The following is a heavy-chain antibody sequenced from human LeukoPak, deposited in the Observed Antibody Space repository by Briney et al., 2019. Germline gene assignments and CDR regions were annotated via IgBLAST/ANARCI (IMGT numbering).Heavy chain of an antibody. Sequence: PGGSRRLSGPASEFTFSSYSRNWFRQAPGKGLEGFSYISSSSTTIYYADSVKGRFTISRDNAKNSLYLQMSSLRDEDTAVYYCARDPRGAGSRYLDYWGQGTLVTVSS. J-gene: IGHJ4*02. CDR2: ISSSSTTI. CDR3: ARDPRGAGSRYLDY. CDR1: EFTFSSYS. V-gene: IGHV3-48*02. D-gene: IGHD2-15*01.